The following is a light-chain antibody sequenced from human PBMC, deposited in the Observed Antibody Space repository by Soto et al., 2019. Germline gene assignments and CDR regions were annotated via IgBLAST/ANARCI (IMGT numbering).Light chain of an antibody. Sequence: QSVLTQPPSVSGAPRQRVTISCSGSNSNIGNNEVNWYQQSPGKAPKLLIYYDDLRPSGVSARFSGSKSGASASLAISGLQSEDEAVYYCAAWDDSLNGVVFGGGTKVTVL. J-gene: IGLJ3*02. V-gene: IGLV1-36*01. CDR2: YDD. CDR3: AAWDDSLNGVV. CDR1: NSNIGNNE.